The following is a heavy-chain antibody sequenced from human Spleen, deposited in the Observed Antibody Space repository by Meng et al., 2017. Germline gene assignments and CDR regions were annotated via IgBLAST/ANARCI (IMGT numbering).Heavy chain of an antibody. CDR1: GGTFSSYA. D-gene: IGHD4-17*01. CDR3: ARTTVTTKLDAFDI. Sequence: SVKVSCKASGGTFSSYAISWVRQAPGQGLEWMGGIIPIFGTANYAQKFQGRVTITADKSTSTAYMELSSLRSEDTAVYYCARTTVTTKLDAFDIWGQGTMVTVSS. CDR2: IIPIFGTA. V-gene: IGHV1-69*06. J-gene: IGHJ3*02.